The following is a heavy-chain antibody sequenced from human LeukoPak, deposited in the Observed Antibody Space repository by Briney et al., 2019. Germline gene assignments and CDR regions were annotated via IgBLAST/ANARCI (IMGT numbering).Heavy chain of an antibody. D-gene: IGHD3-10*01. CDR1: GFIFRNYY. J-gene: IGHJ4*02. CDR2: ISSSGSKI. V-gene: IGHV3-11*04. CDR3: AKDPVPSYYGSGSADY. Sequence: GGSLRLSCEASGFIFRNYYMNWVRQTPGEGLEWVSYISSSGSKIYYADSVKGRFTISRDNAKDSLYLQMNSLRAEDTAVYYCAKDPVPSYYGSGSADYWGQGTQVTVSS.